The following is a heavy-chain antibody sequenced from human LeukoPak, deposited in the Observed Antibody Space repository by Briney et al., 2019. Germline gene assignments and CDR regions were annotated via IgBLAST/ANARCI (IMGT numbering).Heavy chain of an antibody. D-gene: IGHD5-24*01. CDR1: GGTFSSYA. Sequence: GASVKVSCKASGGTFSSYAISWVRQAPGQGLEWMGGIIPIFGTANYAQKFQGRVTITADESTSTAYMELSSLRSEDTAVYYCARDEGRDGYSAFDYWGQGTLVTVSS. J-gene: IGHJ4*02. CDR3: ARDEGRDGYSAFDY. V-gene: IGHV1-69*13. CDR2: IIPIFGTA.